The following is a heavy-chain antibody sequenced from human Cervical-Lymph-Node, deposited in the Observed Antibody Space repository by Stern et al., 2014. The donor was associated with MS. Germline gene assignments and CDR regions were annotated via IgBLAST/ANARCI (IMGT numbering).Heavy chain of an antibody. CDR1: GFTSSSYG. V-gene: IGHV3-21*01. CDR3: ARHCSSSSCYRYYGMDV. Sequence: EVQLVQSGGGLLKPGGSLRLSCAASGFTSSSYGMHWVRQAPGKGLEWVSSISSSGINKYYADSVKGRLTISRDNAKNSLYLQMNSLRAEDTGIYYCARHCSSSSCYRYYGMDVWGQGTTVTVSS. CDR2: ISSSGINK. D-gene: IGHD2-2*01. J-gene: IGHJ6*02.